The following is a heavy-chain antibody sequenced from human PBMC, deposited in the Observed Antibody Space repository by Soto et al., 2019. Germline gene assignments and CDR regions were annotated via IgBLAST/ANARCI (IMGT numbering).Heavy chain of an antibody. J-gene: IGHJ6*02. CDR1: GLPVSGSY. V-gene: IGHV3-53*01. CDR3: VRPLPSGQTHARDV. CDR2: IYNDGTT. Sequence: GSLRLSCLASGLPVSGSYMAWVRQAPGKGLEWASVIYNDGTTYYSQSVEGRFTISRDTSKNTLYLQMDRLRDEDTAVYYCVRPLPSGQTHARDVWGQGTTVTV. D-gene: IGHD3-10*01.